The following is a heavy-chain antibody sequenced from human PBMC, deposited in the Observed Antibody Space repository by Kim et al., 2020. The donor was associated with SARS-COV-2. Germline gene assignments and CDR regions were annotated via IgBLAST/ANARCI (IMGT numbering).Heavy chain of an antibody. V-gene: IGHV4-34*01. CDR1: GGSFSGYY. Sequence: SETLSITCAVYGGSFSGYYWSWIRQPPGKGLEWIGEINHSGSTNYNPSLKSRVTISVDTSKNQFSLKLSSVTAADTAVYYCARWRGGSSSTIRGIAAAGMRRSVFDYWGQGTLVTVSS. CDR2: INHSGST. J-gene: IGHJ4*02. CDR3: ARWRGGSSSTIRGIAAAGMRRSVFDY. D-gene: IGHD6-13*01.